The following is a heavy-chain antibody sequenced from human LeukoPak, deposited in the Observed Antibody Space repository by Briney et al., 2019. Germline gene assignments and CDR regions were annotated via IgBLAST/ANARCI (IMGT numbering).Heavy chain of an antibody. D-gene: IGHD3-10*01. Sequence: PGGSLRLSCAASGFTFSSYEMNWVRQAPGKGLEWVSYISSSSSYIYYADSVKGRFTISRDNAKNSLYLQMNSLRAEDTAVYYCASTMARGYWGQGTLVTVSS. CDR1: GFTFSSYE. V-gene: IGHV3-21*05. CDR3: ASTMARGY. CDR2: ISSSSSYI. J-gene: IGHJ4*02.